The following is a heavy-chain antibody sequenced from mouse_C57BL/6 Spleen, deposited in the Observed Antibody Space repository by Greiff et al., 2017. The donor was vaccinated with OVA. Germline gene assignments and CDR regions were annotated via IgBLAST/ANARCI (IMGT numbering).Heavy chain of an antibody. V-gene: IGHV1-61*01. D-gene: IGHD2-2*01. CDR2: IYPSDSET. J-gene: IGHJ2*01. CDR1: GYTFTSYW. Sequence: VQLQQPGAELVRPGSSVKLSCKASGYTFTSYWMDWVKQRPGQGLEWIGNIYPSDSETHYNQKFKDKATLTVDKSSSTAYMQLSSLTSEDSAVYYCARGVVTHYFDYWGQGTTLTVSS. CDR3: ARGVVTHYFDY.